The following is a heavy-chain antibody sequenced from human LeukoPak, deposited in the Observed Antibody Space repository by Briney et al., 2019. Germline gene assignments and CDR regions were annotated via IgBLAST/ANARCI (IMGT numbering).Heavy chain of an antibody. D-gene: IGHD6-25*01. V-gene: IGHV4-4*09. Sequence: SETLSLTCPVSGGSISSYYWTWIRQPPGKGLEWIGYIYTSGSTNYNPSLTGRVTISVDTSKNQFSLKLSSVTAADTAVYYCARLSGHNWFDLWCQGTLVTVSS. CDR2: IYTSGST. CDR1: GGSISSYY. CDR3: ARLSGHNWFDL. J-gene: IGHJ5*02.